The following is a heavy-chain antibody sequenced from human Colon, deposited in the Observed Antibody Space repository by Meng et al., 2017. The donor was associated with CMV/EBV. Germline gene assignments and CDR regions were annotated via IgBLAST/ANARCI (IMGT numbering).Heavy chain of an antibody. CDR2: INHSGST. CDR3: ARRYDYGDYGIDY. Sequence: CAVYGGSFSDYYWSWIRQPPGKGLEWIGEINHSGSTNYNPSLKSRVTIAVDTSKSQFSLRLTSVTAADTAVYYCARRYDYGDYGIDYWGQGTLVTVSS. V-gene: IGHV4-34*01. J-gene: IGHJ4*02. D-gene: IGHD4-17*01. CDR1: GGSFSDYY.